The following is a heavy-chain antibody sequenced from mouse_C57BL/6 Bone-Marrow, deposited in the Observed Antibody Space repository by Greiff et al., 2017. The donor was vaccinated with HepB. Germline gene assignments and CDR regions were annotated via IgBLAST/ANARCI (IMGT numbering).Heavy chain of an antibody. Sequence: VQLQQSGAELVRPGASVKLSCTASGFNIKDDYMHWVKQRPEQGLEWIGWIDPENGDTEYASKFQGKATITADTSSNTAYLQLSSLTSEDPAVYYCTYYYGSSYGYWYFDVWGTGTTVTVSS. CDR3: TYYYGSSYGYWYFDV. J-gene: IGHJ1*03. CDR2: IDPENGDT. V-gene: IGHV14-4*01. CDR1: GFNIKDDY. D-gene: IGHD1-1*01.